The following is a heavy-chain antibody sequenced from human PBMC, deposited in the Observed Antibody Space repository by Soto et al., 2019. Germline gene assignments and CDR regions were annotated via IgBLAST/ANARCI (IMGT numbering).Heavy chain of an antibody. J-gene: IGHJ5*02. V-gene: IGHV4-59*01. CDR3: ARVGLQGWWGGSWFDP. CDR2: IYYSGST. Sequence: PSETLSLTGSVSGASISSYYWSWIRQPPGKGLEWIGYIYYSGSTNYNPSLKSRVTISVDTSKNQFSLKLSSVTAADTAVYYCARVGLQGWWGGSWFDPWGQGTLVTVSS. D-gene: IGHD2-8*02. CDR1: GASISSYY.